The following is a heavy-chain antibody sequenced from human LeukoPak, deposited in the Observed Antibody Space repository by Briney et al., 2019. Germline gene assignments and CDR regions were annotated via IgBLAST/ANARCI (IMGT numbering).Heavy chain of an antibody. Sequence: ASVKVSCKASGYTFTSYYMHWVRQAPGQGLEWMGIINPSGGSTSYAQKFQGRVTMTRDTSTSTVYMELSSLRSEDTAVYYCARDQEGSGWYGWFDPWGQGTLVTVSS. J-gene: IGHJ5*02. D-gene: IGHD6-19*01. V-gene: IGHV1-46*01. CDR3: ARDQEGSGWYGWFDP. CDR1: GYTFTSYY. CDR2: INPSGGST.